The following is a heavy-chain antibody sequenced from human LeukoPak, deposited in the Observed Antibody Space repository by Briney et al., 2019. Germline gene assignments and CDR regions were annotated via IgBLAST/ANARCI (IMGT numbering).Heavy chain of an antibody. J-gene: IGHJ4*02. Sequence: SETLPLTCTVSDDSISDYYRGWIRQPPGKGLEWIGYFYNSGRSTYNPSLKSRVTISADTSKNHFSLKLNSVTTADTAVYYCTRGAGWLVDYWGQGILVTVSS. D-gene: IGHD5-12*01. V-gene: IGHV4-59*01. CDR3: TRGAGWLVDY. CDR2: FYNSGRS. CDR1: DDSISDYY.